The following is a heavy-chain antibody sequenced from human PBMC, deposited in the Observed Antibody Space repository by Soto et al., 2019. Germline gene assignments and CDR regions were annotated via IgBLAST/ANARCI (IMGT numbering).Heavy chain of an antibody. J-gene: IGHJ4*02. CDR3: ARNYGPGYTFDY. D-gene: IGHD3-10*01. CDR2: FYYSGST. Sequence: QVQLQESGPGLVKPSETLSLTCTVSGGSISSYYWSWIRQPPGKGLEWIGYFYYSGSTNYNPSLKSRVTISVDTSKNQFSLKLSSVTAADTAVYYCARNYGPGYTFDYWGQGTLVTVSS. CDR1: GGSISSYY. V-gene: IGHV4-59*08.